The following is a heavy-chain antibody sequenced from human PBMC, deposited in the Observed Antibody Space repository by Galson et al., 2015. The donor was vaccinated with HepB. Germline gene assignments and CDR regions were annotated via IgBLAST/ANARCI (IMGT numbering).Heavy chain of an antibody. V-gene: IGHV3-30*02. CDR3: AKEYNIMVRGVIKNPQY. J-gene: IGHJ4*02. CDR2: IQYDGNKK. CDR1: GFTFSSYG. Sequence: SLRLSCAASGFTFSSYGMHWVRQAPGKGLEWVALIQYDGNKKYYADSVKGRFTISRDNSENTLHLQMNSLRAEDTAVYYCAKEYNIMVRGVIKNPQYWGQGTLVTVFS. D-gene: IGHD3-10*01.